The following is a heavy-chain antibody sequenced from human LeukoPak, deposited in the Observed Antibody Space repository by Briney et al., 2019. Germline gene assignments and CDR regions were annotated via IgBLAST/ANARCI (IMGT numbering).Heavy chain of an antibody. CDR2: IYSGDSDS. J-gene: IGHJ1*01. V-gene: IGHV5-51*01. Sequence: GSLKISCNASGYSFTSYYIGWVRQMPGKGLEWMGIIYSGDSDSRYCPSFQGQVTISVAMSIRTAYLQRSSLKASDTGMVYFLRARAKQGLFEHWARGPRDSVPS. CDR3: LRARAKQGLFEH. CDR1: GYSFTSYY. D-gene: IGHD3-3*01.